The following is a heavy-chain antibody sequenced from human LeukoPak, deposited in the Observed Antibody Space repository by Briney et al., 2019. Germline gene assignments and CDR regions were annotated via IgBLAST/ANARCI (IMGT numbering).Heavy chain of an antibody. CDR1: GFTFRSYG. J-gene: IGHJ4*02. V-gene: IGHV3-30*18. D-gene: IGHD3-16*01. CDR2: ISYDGSDK. CDR3: AKDRLAGGNFYFDY. Sequence: TGRSLRLSCAASGFTFRSYGMHWVRQAPGKGLEWVAVISYDGSDKYYADSVKGRFTISRDTSKNTLYLQMNSLRAEATAVYYCAKDRLAGGNFYFDYWGQGTLVTVSS.